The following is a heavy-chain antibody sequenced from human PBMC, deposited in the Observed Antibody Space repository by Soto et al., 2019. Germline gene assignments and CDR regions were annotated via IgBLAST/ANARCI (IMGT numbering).Heavy chain of an antibody. V-gene: IGHV4-31*01. CDR2: IYYSGST. CDR1: GGSISSGGYY. D-gene: IGHD3-22*01. Sequence: SETLSLTCTVSGGSISSGGYYWSWIRQDPGKGLEWIGYIYYSGSTYYNPSLKSQATISVDTSKNQFSLKLSSVTAADTAVYYCARGSSGYLNLYYYYGMDVWGQGTTVTVSS. J-gene: IGHJ6*02. CDR3: ARGSSGYLNLYYYYGMDV.